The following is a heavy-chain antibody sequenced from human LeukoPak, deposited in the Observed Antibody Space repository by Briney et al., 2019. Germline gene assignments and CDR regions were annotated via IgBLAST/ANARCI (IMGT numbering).Heavy chain of an antibody. CDR3: ARGGSGYSGNQPDY. V-gene: IGHV4-30-2*01. CDR1: GGSISSGGYS. D-gene: IGHD6-13*01. Sequence: SQTLSLTCAVSGGSISSGGYSWSWIRQPPGEGLEWIGYIYHSGSTYYNPSLKSRVTISVDRSKNQFSLKLSSVTAADTAVYYCARGGSGYSGNQPDYWGQGTLVTVSS. J-gene: IGHJ4*02. CDR2: IYHSGST.